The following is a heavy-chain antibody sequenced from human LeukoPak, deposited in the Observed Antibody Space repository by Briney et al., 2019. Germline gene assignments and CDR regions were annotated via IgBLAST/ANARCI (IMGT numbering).Heavy chain of an antibody. J-gene: IGHJ3*02. CDR2: INPKSGGT. D-gene: IGHD4-17*01. V-gene: IGHV1-2*02. Sequence: ASVKVSCKASGYTFTGYYLHWVRQAPGQGLEWMGWINPKSGGTNYAQKFQGRVTVTTDTSTSTVYMELRSLRSEDMAVYYCARDRAPKTVTSEVDAFDIWGQGTMVTVSS. CDR1: GYTFTGYY. CDR3: ARDRAPKTVTSEVDAFDI.